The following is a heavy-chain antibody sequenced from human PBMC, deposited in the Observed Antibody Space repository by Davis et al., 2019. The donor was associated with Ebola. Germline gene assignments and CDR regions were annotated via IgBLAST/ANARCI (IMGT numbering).Heavy chain of an antibody. CDR3: AKGGWADN. CDR2: ISDSGFT. Sequence: PGGSLRLSCAASGFPSSTHIMTWVRQTPEKGLEWVSAISDSGFTYYAYFVQGRFTISRDNFRNMLYLQMNSLGAEGTDVYFCAKGGWADNWGQGTLVTVSP. CDR1: GFPSSTHI. D-gene: IGHD6-19*01. J-gene: IGHJ4*02. V-gene: IGHV3-23*01.